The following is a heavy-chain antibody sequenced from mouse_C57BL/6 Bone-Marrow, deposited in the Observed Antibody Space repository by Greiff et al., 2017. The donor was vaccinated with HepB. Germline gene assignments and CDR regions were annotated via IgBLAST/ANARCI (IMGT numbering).Heavy chain of an antibody. CDR3: ARSYYGSSSDY. V-gene: IGHV1-50*01. CDR2: IDPSDSYT. D-gene: IGHD1-1*01. Sequence: QVQLQQPGAELVKPGASVKLSCKASGYTFTSYWMQWVKQRPGQGLEWIGEIDPSDSYTNYNQKFKGKATLTVDTSSSTAYMQLSSLTSEDSAVYYCARSYYGSSSDYWGQGTTLTVSS. J-gene: IGHJ2*01. CDR1: GYTFTSYW.